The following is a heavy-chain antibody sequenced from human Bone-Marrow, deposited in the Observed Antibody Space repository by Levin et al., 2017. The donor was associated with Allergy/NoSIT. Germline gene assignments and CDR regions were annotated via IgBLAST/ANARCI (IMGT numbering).Heavy chain of an antibody. CDR3: AGYDTGADHSPFDY. D-gene: IGHD2-8*02. CDR2: ISGSGGNT. CDR1: GFIFSNYA. J-gene: IGHJ4*02. Sequence: GGSLRLSCAASGFIFSNYAMNWVRQAPGKGLEWVSQISGSGGNTHYADSVKGRFTFSRGNSQHTLYLQMKSLRAEDTAVYYCAGYDTGADHSPFDYWGQGTLVTVSS. V-gene: IGHV3-23*01.